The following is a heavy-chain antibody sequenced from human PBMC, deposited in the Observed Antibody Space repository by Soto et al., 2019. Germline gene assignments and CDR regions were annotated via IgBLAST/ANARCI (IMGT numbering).Heavy chain of an antibody. CDR1: GDSISRYY. V-gene: IGHV4-59*01. CDR2: IYYSGET. CDR3: ARDQGGEFLKGSGMDV. J-gene: IGHJ6*02. Sequence: QVQLQESGPGLVKPSETLSLTCTVSGDSISRYYWSWSRLSPGKGLEWIGYIYYSGETNYNPSVKSRVTISVDRTKNQFSLKLSSVTAAATAVYYCARDQGGEFLKGSGMDVWGQGTTVTVSS. D-gene: IGHD3-10*01.